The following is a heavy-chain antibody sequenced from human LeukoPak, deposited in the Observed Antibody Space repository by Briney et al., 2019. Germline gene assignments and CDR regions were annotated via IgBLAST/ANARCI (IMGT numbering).Heavy chain of an antibody. V-gene: IGHV3-74*01. CDR1: GFTFSSYW. CDR2: INSDGSST. Sequence: GGSLRLSCAASGFTFSSYWMHWVRQAPGKGLVWVSRINSDGSSTSYADSVKGRFTISRDNAKNTLYLQMNSLRAEDTALYYCAKDTGSGSYYNVAFDYWGQGTLVTVS. J-gene: IGHJ4*02. CDR3: AKDTGSGSYYNVAFDY. D-gene: IGHD3-10*01.